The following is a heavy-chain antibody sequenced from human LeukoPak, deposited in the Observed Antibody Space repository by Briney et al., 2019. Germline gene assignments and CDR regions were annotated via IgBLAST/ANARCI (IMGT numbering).Heavy chain of an antibody. D-gene: IGHD2-21*02. Sequence: SETLSLTCTVSGYSISSGYYWGWIRQPPGKGLEWIGSIYHSGSTYYNPSLKSRVTISLDTSKNQFSLKLSSVTAADTAVYYCARDKAYCGRNCYSDYFDYWGQGTLVTVSS. J-gene: IGHJ4*02. CDR2: IYHSGST. CDR3: ARDKAYCGRNCYSDYFDY. CDR1: GYSISSGYY. V-gene: IGHV4-38-2*02.